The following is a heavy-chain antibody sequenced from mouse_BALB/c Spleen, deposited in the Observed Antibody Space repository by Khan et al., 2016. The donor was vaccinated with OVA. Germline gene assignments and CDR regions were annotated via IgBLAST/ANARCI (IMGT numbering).Heavy chain of an antibody. CDR3: VNHGSSSAWFTY. J-gene: IGHJ3*01. D-gene: IGHD1-1*01. CDR2: INPSTDYT. V-gene: IGHV1-7*01. CDR1: GYTFTSYW. Sequence: MQLQQSGAELAKPGASVKMSCKASGYTFTSYWMHWVKQRPGQGLEWIGYINPSTDYTEYNQKFKDKATLTADKSSSTAYMQLTSLTSEDSAVYYCVNHGSSSAWFTYWGQGTLVTVSA.